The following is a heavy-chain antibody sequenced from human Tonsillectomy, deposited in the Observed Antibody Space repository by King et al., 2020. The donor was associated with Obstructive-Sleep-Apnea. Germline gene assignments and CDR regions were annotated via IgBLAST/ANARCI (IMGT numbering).Heavy chain of an antibody. D-gene: IGHD3-16*01. CDR3: ARGWGSFDY. Sequence: LQLQESGPALVKPSETLSLTCTVSGVSIRSSSYYWGWIRQPPGKGLEGLGSIYYSGNTYYNPSPKSRVTISVDTSKNQFSLKLSSVTAADTAVYYCARGWGSFDYWGQGTLVTVSS. CDR2: IYYSGNT. J-gene: IGHJ4*02. CDR1: GVSIRSSSYY. V-gene: IGHV4-39*07.